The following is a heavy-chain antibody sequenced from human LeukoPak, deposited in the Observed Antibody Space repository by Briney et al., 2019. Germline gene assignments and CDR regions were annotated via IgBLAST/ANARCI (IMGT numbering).Heavy chain of an antibody. J-gene: IGHJ4*02. CDR2: IKQDGSER. CDR1: GFTFSNYW. D-gene: IGHD3-10*01. V-gene: IGHV3-7*04. Sequence: AGGSLRLSCAASGFTFSNYWMTWVRQAPGKGLGWVANIKQDGSERDYVDSVKGRFTISRDDAKNSLYLQMNSLRAEDTAVYYCARGITMANWGQGTLVTVSS. CDR3: ARGITMAN.